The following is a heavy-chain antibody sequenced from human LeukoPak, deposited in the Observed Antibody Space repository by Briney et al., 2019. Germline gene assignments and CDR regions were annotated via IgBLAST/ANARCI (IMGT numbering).Heavy chain of an antibody. CDR2: IYYSGST. CDR3: ARHGEVVTASYYYYYGMDV. V-gene: IGHV4-39*01. Sequence: PSETLSLTCTVSGGSISSSSYYWGWIRQPPGKGLEGIGSIYYSGSTYYNPSLKSQVTISVDTSKNQFSLKLSSVTAADTAVYYCARHGEVVTASYYYYYGMDVWGQGTTVTVSS. D-gene: IGHD2-21*02. J-gene: IGHJ6*02. CDR1: GGSISSSSYY.